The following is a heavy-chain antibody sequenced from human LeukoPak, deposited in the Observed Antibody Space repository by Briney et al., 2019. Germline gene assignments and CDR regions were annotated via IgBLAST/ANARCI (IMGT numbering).Heavy chain of an antibody. CDR1: GGSFSGYY. J-gene: IGHJ3*02. V-gene: IGHV4-34*01. CDR3: VRGVRRMARGCDI. CDR2: INHSGST. Sequence: SETLSLTCAVYGGSFSGYYWSWIRQPPGRGLEWIGEINHSGSTNYNPSLKSRVTISVDTSKNQFSLKLSSVTAADTAVYYCVRGVRRMARGCDIWRQGRMDTDPS. D-gene: IGHD5-24*01.